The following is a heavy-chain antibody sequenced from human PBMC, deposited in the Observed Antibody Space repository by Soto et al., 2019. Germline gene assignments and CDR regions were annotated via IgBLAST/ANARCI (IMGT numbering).Heavy chain of an antibody. CDR3: VRGGLCRSTNCFGSGAFDI. D-gene: IGHD2-2*01. J-gene: IGHJ3*02. CDR2: FSDRGTYI. Sequence: GGSLRLSCEPSGFTFSRYSMNWVRQAPGKWLKWVASFSDRGTYIYYAHSVKGRFTISRDNAKNSLYLRMNSLRTEDTAVYHGVRGGLCRSTNCFGSGAFDIYRQGRRVAV. V-gene: IGHV3-21*01. CDR1: GFTFSRYS.